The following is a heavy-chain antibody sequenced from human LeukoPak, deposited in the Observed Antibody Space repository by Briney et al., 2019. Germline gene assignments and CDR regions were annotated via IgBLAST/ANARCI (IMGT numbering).Heavy chain of an antibody. V-gene: IGHV3-72*01. J-gene: IGHJ4*02. CDR3: ARGSYSGFGVDY. CDR1: GFTFSSYS. D-gene: IGHD5-12*01. Sequence: GGSLRLSCAASGFTFSSYSMNWVRQAPGKGLEWVGRIRNKANHHTTEYAASVKGRFTISRDDSKNSLYLQMNSLKTEDTAVYYCARGSYSGFGVDYWGQGTLVTVSS. CDR2: IRNKANHHTT.